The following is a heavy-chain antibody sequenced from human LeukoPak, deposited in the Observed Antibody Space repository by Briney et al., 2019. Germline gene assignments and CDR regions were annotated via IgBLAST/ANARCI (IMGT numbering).Heavy chain of an antibody. J-gene: IGHJ4*02. V-gene: IGHV3-66*01. CDR2: IYSGGTT. D-gene: IGHD3-16*01. CDR1: GFTVSSNY. CDR3: AKGGGIHVSFDY. Sequence: GGSLRLSCAASGFTVSSNYMSWVRQAPGKGLEWVSVIYSGGTTYYADSVKGRFTISRDNSKDTLFLQMNSLIVEDTAVYYCAKGGGIHVSFDYWGQGTLVTVSS.